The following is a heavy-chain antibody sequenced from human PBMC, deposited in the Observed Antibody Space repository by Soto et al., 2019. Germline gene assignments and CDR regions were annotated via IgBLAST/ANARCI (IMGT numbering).Heavy chain of an antibody. CDR3: AGQGDFWSGSQTAHFDY. D-gene: IGHD3-3*01. CDR1: GYSFTSYC. Sequence: EVQLVQSGAEVKKPGESLKISCKGSGYSFTSYCIGWVRQMPGKGLEWMGSIYPGDSDTRYSPSFQGQVTISADKSISTGYLQWSSLKASDTAMYYCAGQGDFWSGSQTAHFDYWGQGTLVTVSS. CDR2: IYPGDSDT. V-gene: IGHV5-51*01. J-gene: IGHJ4*02.